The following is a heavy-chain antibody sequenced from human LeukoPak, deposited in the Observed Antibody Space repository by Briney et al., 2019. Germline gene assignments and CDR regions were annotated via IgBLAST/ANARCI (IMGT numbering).Heavy chain of an antibody. V-gene: IGHV3-74*01. D-gene: IGHD3-22*01. CDR1: GFSISSYW. CDR2: INSDGSNT. Sequence: PGGSLRLSCAASGFSISSYWMHWVRQAPGKGLVWVSRINSDGSNTIYADSVKGRFTISRDNSKNTLYLQMNSLRAEDMAVYFCAKLDYYDTHWGQGTLVTVSS. CDR3: AKLDYYDTH. J-gene: IGHJ4*02.